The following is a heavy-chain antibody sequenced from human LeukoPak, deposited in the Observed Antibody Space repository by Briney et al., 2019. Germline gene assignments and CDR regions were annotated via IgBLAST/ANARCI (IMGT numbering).Heavy chain of an antibody. V-gene: IGHV3-23*01. D-gene: IGHD1-26*01. CDR1: GFTLSTHA. J-gene: IGHJ4*02. Sequence: GGSLRLSCAASGFTLSTHAMNWVRQAPGKGLECVSTISGSGSSTYYADSVKGRFTISRDSSKSTLYLQMNSLRAEDTAVYFCAKGREAYSGSYTPFDYWGQGTLVTVSS. CDR3: AKGREAYSGSYTPFDY. CDR2: ISGSGSST.